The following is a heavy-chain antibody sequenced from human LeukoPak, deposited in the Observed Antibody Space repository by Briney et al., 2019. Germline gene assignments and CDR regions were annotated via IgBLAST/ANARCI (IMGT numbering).Heavy chain of an antibody. Sequence: PSETLSLTCAVSGGSINSGGYSWSWLRQPPGKGLEWIGYIYHSGSTYSNPSLKSRVTISVDRSKNQFSLKLNSVTAADTAVYYCARSDYGGNSGFDYWGQGTLVTVSS. D-gene: IGHD4-23*01. J-gene: IGHJ4*02. CDR2: IYHSGST. V-gene: IGHV4-30-2*01. CDR3: ARSDYGGNSGFDY. CDR1: GGSINSGGYS.